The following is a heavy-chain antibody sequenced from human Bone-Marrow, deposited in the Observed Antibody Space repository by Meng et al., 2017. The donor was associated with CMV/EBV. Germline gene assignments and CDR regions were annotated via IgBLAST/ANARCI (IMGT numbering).Heavy chain of an antibody. CDR1: GAPFSGY. J-gene: IGHJ4*02. D-gene: IGHD1-26*01. CDR2: ITHSGST. Sequence: QGHLRQWCAGLLKPTATLSLSCGVYGAPFSGYWSWVRQPPGKGLEWIGEITHSGSTNYNVSLKSRVTISIDTSKNQFSLKLSSVTATDTAVYYCAPGFRSWSGSYSSWGQGTLVTVSS. V-gene: IGHV4-34*01. CDR3: APGFRSWSGSYSS.